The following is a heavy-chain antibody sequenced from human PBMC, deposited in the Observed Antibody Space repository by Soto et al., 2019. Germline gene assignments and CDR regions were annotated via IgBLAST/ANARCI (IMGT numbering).Heavy chain of an antibody. CDR1: GFTLSSYD. J-gene: IGHJ6*02. CDR2: IGSGGDT. Sequence: EVQLVESGGGLVQPGGSLRLSCAASGFTLSSYDIHWVRQDTGDGLAWVSGIGSGGDTHYADSVKGRFIISREDGKNSLYLQMNSLRVGDTAVYYCTRKTPPTGMEVWGQGATVTVSS. CDR3: TRKTPPTGMEV. D-gene: IGHD3-9*01. V-gene: IGHV3-13*01.